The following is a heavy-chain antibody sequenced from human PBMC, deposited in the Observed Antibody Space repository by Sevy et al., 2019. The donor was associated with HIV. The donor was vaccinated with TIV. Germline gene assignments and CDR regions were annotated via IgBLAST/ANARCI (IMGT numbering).Heavy chain of an antibody. J-gene: IGHJ4*02. Sequence: GGSLRLSCAISGFTVNDKYIIWVRQAPGKGLEWVSVIFSSGSAYYADSAKGRFTISRDNSKNTVYLQMNSLRAEDTAVYYCVSLFLSYRSGWSYFDYWGQGTLVTVSS. CDR1: GFTVNDKY. CDR3: VSLFLSYRSGWSYFDY. D-gene: IGHD6-19*01. V-gene: IGHV3-66*02. CDR2: IFSSGSA.